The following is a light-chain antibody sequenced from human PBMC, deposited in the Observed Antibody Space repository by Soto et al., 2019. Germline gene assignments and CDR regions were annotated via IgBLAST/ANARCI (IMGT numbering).Light chain of an antibody. CDR3: QQFNSYPIT. Sequence: AIQLTQSPSSLSASVGDRVTVTCRASQGISSALAWYQQKPGKAPKLLIYDASSLESGVPSRFSGSGSGTDFSLTISSLQPEDFATYYCQQFNSYPITFGPGTIVDIK. CDR1: QGISSA. CDR2: DAS. J-gene: IGKJ3*01. V-gene: IGKV1-13*02.